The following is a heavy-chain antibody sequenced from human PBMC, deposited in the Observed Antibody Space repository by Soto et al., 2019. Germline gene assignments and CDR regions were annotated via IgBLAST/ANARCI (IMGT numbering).Heavy chain of an antibody. CDR1: GGTFSSYA. J-gene: IGHJ4*02. CDR2: IIPIFGTA. Sequence: QVQLVQSRAEVKKPGSSGKVSCKASGGTFSSYAISWVRQAPGQGLEWMGGIIPIFGTANYAQKFQGRVPITADESPRTAYMELSSLRCEDTAVYYCARGDYSHYEGVGGSLDYWGQGTLVTVSS. D-gene: IGHD4-4*01. V-gene: IGHV1-69*01. CDR3: ARGDYSHYEGVGGSLDY.